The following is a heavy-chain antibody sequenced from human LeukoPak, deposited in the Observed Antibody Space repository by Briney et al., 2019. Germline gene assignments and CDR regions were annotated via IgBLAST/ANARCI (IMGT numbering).Heavy chain of an antibody. Sequence: SVKVSCKASGFTFTSSAMQWVRQARGQRLEWIGWIVVGSGNTNCAQKFQERVTITRDMSTSTAYMELSSLRSEDTAVYYCAADLLAGSPAEGYWGQGTLVTVSS. J-gene: IGHJ4*02. CDR1: GFTFTSSA. CDR2: IVVGSGNT. V-gene: IGHV1-58*02. D-gene: IGHD3-3*02. CDR3: AADLLAGSPAEGY.